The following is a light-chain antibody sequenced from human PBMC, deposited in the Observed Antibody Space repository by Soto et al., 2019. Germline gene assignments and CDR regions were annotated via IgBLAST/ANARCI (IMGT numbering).Light chain of an antibody. CDR3: QHYNSYSEA. CDR2: SAS. CDR1: LSISSY. J-gene: IGKJ1*01. Sequence: DIQMTQSPSCLSASVGDRLTITCRASLSISSYLNWYQQKPGKAPVLLIYSASNLESGVPSRFSGSGSGTEFTLTISSLQPDDFATYYCQHYNSYSEAFGQGTKGDIK. V-gene: IGKV1-5*01.